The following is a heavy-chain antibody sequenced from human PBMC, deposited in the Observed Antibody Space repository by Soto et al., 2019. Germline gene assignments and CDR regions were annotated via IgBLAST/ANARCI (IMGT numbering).Heavy chain of an antibody. V-gene: IGHV3-11*06. D-gene: IGHD2-2*01. J-gene: IGHJ3*02. CDR1: GFTFSDYY. CDR3: ARDRAPRTSHRGGDAFDI. CDR2: ISSSSSYT. Sequence: GGSLRLSCAASGFTFSDYYMSWIRQAPGKGLEWVSYISSSSSYTNYADSVKGRFTISRDNAKNSLYLQMNSLRAEDTAVYYCARDRAPRTSHRGGDAFDIWGQGTMVTVSS.